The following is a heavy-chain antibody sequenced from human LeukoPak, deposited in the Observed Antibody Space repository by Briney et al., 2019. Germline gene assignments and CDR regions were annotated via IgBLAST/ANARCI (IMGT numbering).Heavy chain of an antibody. V-gene: IGHV1-69*13. CDR1: GGTFSSYA. J-gene: IGHJ4*02. CDR2: IIPIFGTA. D-gene: IGHD4-17*01. Sequence: SVKVSCKASGGTFSSYAISWVRQAPGQGLKWMGGIIPIFGTANYAQKFQGRVTITADESTSTAYMELSSLRSEDTAVYYCARGFGDYLLTLGLDYWGQGTLVTVSS. CDR3: ARGFGDYLLTLGLDY.